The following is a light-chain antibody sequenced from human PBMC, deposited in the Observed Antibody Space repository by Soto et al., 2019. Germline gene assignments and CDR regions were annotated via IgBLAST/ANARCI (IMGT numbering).Light chain of an antibody. CDR3: SSYTSSSTLGV. V-gene: IGLV2-14*01. J-gene: IGLJ2*01. CDR1: SSVIGRYNY. Sequence: QSALTQPASVSGSPGQSITISCTGTSSVIGRYNYVSWYQHHPGKAPKLMIYEVSNRPSGVSNRFSGSKSGNTASLTISGLQAEDEADYYCSSYTSSSTLGVFGGGTKLTVL. CDR2: EVS.